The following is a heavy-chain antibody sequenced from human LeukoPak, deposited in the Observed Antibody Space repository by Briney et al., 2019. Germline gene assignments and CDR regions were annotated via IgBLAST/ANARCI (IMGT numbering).Heavy chain of an antibody. Sequence: GGSLRLSCAATGFTFSRYGMHWVRQAPGKGLEWVAQISYDGSNKHYGDSVKGRFTIARDNSKNTLFLQMNSLRGEDTAVYYCAKEGRRYFDYWGQGNLVTVST. CDR1: GFTFSRYG. J-gene: IGHJ4*02. V-gene: IGHV3-30*18. CDR3: AKEGRRYFDY. CDR2: ISYDGSNK.